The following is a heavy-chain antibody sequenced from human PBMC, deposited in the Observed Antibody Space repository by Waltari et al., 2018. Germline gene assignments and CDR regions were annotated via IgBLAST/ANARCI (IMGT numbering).Heavy chain of an antibody. CDR3: ARHGGDGYTRFDY. CDR2: ISWNSGSI. Sequence: EVQLLESGGGLVQPGGSLRLSCAASGFTFSSYAMSWVRQAPGKGLEWVSGISWNSGSIGYADSVKGRFTISRDNAKNSLYLQMNSLRAEDTALYYCARHGGDGYTRFDYWGQGTLVTVSS. CDR1: GFTFSSYA. D-gene: IGHD5-12*01. J-gene: IGHJ4*02. V-gene: IGHV3-9*01.